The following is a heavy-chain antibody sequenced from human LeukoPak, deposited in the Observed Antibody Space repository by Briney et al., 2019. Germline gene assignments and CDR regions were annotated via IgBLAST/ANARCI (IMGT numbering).Heavy chain of an antibody. V-gene: IGHV1-18*01. CDR2: VNGYNGKT. CDR3: ARDWYGSGSSHAFDI. J-gene: IGHJ3*02. Sequence: ASVKVSCMASGYSFTSYGISWVRQAPGQGLEWMGWVNGYNGKTNYVQNLQDRVTMTTDTSTSTAYMELRSLRSDDTAVYYCARDWYGSGSSHAFDIWGQGTMVTVSS. D-gene: IGHD3-10*01. CDR1: GYSFTSYG.